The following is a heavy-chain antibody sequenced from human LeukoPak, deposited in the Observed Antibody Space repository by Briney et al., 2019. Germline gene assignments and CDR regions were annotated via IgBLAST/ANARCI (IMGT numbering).Heavy chain of an antibody. CDR2: IYHSGST. V-gene: IGHV4-38-2*02. CDR1: GYSISSGYY. CDR3: ARELAYNSSWFKHPWRYYFDY. J-gene: IGHJ4*02. D-gene: IGHD6-13*01. Sequence: PSETLSLTCAVSGYSISSGYYWGWIRQPPGKGLEWIGSIYHSGSTYYNPSLKSRVTISVDTSKNQFSLKLSSVTAADTAVYYCARELAYNSSWFKHPWRYYFDYWGQGTLVTVSS.